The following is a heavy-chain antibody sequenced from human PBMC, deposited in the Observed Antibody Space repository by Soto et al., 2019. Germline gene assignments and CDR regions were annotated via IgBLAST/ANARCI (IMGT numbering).Heavy chain of an antibody. J-gene: IGHJ4*02. D-gene: IGHD6-19*01. V-gene: IGHV3-23*01. CDR1: GFTFSNYA. Sequence: GGSLRLSCAASGFTFSNYAMSWVRQAPGKGLEWASAISGGGDITYYADSVKGRFTISRDNSKNTLYLQMNSLRAEDTALYYCAKTVPATNYWGQGTLVTVSS. CDR3: AKTVPATNY. CDR2: ISGGGDIT.